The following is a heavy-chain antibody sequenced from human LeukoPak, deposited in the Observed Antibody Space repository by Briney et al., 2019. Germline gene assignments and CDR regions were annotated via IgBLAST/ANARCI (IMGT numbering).Heavy chain of an antibody. D-gene: IGHD4-17*01. Sequence: SETLSLTCAVSSYSISSGSYWGWIRQSPGMGLEWVGSIFHSGNSYYNPSLKSRLTMSVDTSKNQFSLKLTSVTAADTALYYCARVTYVDDMLYQYFDYWGQGILVTVSS. CDR1: SYSISSGSY. CDR3: ARVTYVDDMLYQYFDY. V-gene: IGHV4-38-2*01. CDR2: IFHSGNS. J-gene: IGHJ4*02.